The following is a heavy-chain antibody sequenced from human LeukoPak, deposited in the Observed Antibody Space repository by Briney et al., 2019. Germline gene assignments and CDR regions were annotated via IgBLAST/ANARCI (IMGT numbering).Heavy chain of an antibody. CDR1: GFTFSSYS. D-gene: IGHD3-22*01. CDR3: ARERDSSGYYSFFDY. J-gene: IGHJ4*02. V-gene: IGHV3-48*01. CDR2: ISSSSSTI. Sequence: GGSLRLSCAASGFTFSSYSMNWVRQAPGKGLEWVSYISSSSSTIYYADPVKGRFTISRDNAKNSLYLQMNSLRAEDTAVYYCARERDSSGYYSFFDYWGQGTLVTVSS.